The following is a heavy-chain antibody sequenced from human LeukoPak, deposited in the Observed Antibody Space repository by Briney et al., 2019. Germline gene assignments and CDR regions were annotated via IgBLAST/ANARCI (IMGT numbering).Heavy chain of an antibody. Sequence: ASVKVSCKASGYTLTSYGISWVRQAPGQGLEWMGWISAYNGNTNYAQKLQGRVTMTTDTSTSTADMELRSLRSDDTAVYYCARVNFLAAAGTYATYGWFDPWGQGTLVTVSS. D-gene: IGHD6-13*01. CDR1: GYTLTSYG. J-gene: IGHJ5*02. CDR3: ARVNFLAAAGTYATYGWFDP. V-gene: IGHV1-18*01. CDR2: ISAYNGNT.